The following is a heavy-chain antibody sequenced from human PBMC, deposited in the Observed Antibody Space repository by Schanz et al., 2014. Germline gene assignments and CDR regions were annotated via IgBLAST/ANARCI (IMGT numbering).Heavy chain of an antibody. CDR3: ARGAGGGSGTYYGAYYNYYYMDV. Sequence: QVQLQQWGAGLLKPSETLSLTCAVYGGSFSNYYWSWIRQSPGEGLEWIGEIYHSGRTNYNPSLKSRVTISVDKSNNEFSLKLSSVTAADTAVYYCARGAGGGSGTYYGAYYNYYYMDVWGKGTTVNVSS. CDR1: GGSFSNYY. V-gene: IGHV4-34*01. J-gene: IGHJ6*03. D-gene: IGHD3-10*01. CDR2: IYHSGRT.